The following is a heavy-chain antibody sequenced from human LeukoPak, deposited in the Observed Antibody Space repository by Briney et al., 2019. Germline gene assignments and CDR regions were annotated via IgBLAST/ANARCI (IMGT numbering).Heavy chain of an antibody. CDR3: ARKSGRAFDI. CDR1: GYSFTSYW. D-gene: IGHD2-15*01. V-gene: IGHV5-51*03. CDR2: IYPGESDT. J-gene: IGHJ3*02. Sequence: SGESLKISCKGSGYSFTSYWIGCVRQMPGKGLEWMGIIYPGESDTRYSQSFQGQVTISADKSISTAYLQWSSLKASDTAMYYCARKSGRAFDIWGQGTMVTVSS.